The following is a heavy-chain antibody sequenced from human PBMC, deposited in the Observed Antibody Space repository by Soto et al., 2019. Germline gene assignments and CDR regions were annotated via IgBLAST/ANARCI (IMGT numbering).Heavy chain of an antibody. V-gene: IGHV1-18*01. D-gene: IGHD3-16*01. Sequence: ASVKVSCKASGYTFTSYGISRVRQAPGQGLEWMGWISAYNGNTNYAQKLQGRVTMTTDTSTSIAYMELRSLRSEDTAVYYCARDPDYDSVGYWGQGTLVTVSS. CDR1: GYTFTSYG. CDR2: ISAYNGNT. CDR3: ARDPDYDSVGY. J-gene: IGHJ4*02.